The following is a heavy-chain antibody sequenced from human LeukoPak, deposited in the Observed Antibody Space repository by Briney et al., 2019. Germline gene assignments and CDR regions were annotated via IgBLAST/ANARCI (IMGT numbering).Heavy chain of an antibody. CDR3: ASAHYDILTGYYNLDY. J-gene: IGHJ4*02. V-gene: IGHV1-46*01. Sequence: GASVKVSCKASGYTFTSYYMHWVRQAPGQGLEWMGIINPSGGSTSYAQKFQGRVTMTRDTSTSTVYMELSSLRSEDTAVYYCASAHYDILTGYYNLDYWGQGTLVTVSS. D-gene: IGHD3-9*01. CDR2: INPSGGST. CDR1: GYTFTSYY.